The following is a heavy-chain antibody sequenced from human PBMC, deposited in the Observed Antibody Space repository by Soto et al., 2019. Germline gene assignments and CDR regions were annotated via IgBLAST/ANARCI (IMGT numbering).Heavy chain of an antibody. CDR3: SRDSYTGTYYYGFDV. J-gene: IGHJ6*02. D-gene: IGHD7-27*01. V-gene: IGHV3-21*01. CDR1: GFTFSTYS. CDR2: IKTSSSFR. Sequence: GGPLRLACAASGFTFSTYSMNWVRQAPGKGLEWVADIKTSSSFRCYADSLKGRFTISRDNAKNTLYLQVNSLRAEDTAVYYCSRDSYTGTYYYGFDVWGHRTTVTVSS.